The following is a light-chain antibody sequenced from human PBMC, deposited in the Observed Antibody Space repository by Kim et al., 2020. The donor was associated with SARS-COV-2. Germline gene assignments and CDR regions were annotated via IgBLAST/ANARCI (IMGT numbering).Light chain of an antibody. CDR1: NSNIGAGYD. Sequence: QSVLTQPPSVSGAPGQRVTISCTGSNSNIGAGYDVHWYQQFPGTAPKLLIYGNTNRPSGIPDRFSGSQSGTSASLAITGLQVEDEADYYCQSYDSSLSGSDVFGTGTKSPS. CDR2: GNT. V-gene: IGLV1-40*01. CDR3: QSYDSSLSGSDV. J-gene: IGLJ1*01.